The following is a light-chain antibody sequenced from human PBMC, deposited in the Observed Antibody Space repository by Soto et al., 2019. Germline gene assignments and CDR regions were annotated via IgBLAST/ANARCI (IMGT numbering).Light chain of an antibody. CDR1: QTIRTS. Sequence: QMTQSPSSLSASVGARVTITCRASQTIRTSLNWYQQKPGKAPKLLIYGASTLQSGVPSRFSGTGSATDFTLTISSLQPEDFAIYYCQQRYTTPRTFGQGTKVEV. V-gene: IGKV1-39*01. CDR3: QQRYTTPRT. J-gene: IGKJ1*01. CDR2: GAS.